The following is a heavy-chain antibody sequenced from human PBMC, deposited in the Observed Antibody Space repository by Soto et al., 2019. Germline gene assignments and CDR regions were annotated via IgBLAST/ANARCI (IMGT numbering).Heavy chain of an antibody. D-gene: IGHD3-16*01. Sequence: EVQLVESGGGLVKPGGSLSLSCAASGFTFSSYSMNWVRQAPGKGLEWVSSISSSSSYIYYEDSVKGRFTISRDNAKNSLYLQMNSLRAEDTAVYYCARDFTYYYYYGMDVGGQGTTGTVSS. J-gene: IGHJ6*02. CDR3: ARDFTYYYYYGMDV. CDR1: GFTFSSYS. V-gene: IGHV3-21*01. CDR2: ISSSSSYI.